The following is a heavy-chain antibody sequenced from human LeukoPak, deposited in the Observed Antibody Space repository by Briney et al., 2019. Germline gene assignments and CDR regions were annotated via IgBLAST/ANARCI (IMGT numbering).Heavy chain of an antibody. V-gene: IGHV1-46*01. D-gene: IGHD3-9*01. CDR1: GYTFTSYY. CDR3: ARVGHYDILTGYSFDY. J-gene: IGHJ4*02. Sequence: ASVKVSCKASGYTFTSYYMHWVRQAPGQGLEWMGIINPSGGSTSYAQKFQGRVTMTRDTSTSTVCMELSSLRSEDTAVYYCARVGHYDILTGYSFDYWGQGTLVTVSS. CDR2: INPSGGST.